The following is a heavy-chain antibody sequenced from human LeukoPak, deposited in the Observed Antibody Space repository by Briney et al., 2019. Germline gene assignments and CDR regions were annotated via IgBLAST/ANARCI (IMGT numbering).Heavy chain of an antibody. J-gene: IGHJ4*02. CDR1: GGTFSSYA. Sequence: GASVKVSCKASGGTFSSYAISWVRQAPGQGLEWMGGIIPIFGTANYAQKFQGRVTITTDESTSTAYMELSSLRSEDTAVYYCARADTGATHFDYWGQGTLVTVSS. CDR3: ARADTGATHFDY. CDR2: IIPIFGTA. V-gene: IGHV1-69*05. D-gene: IGHD1/OR15-1a*01.